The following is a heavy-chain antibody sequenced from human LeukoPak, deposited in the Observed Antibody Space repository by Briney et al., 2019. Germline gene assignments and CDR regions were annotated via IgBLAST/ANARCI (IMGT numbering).Heavy chain of an antibody. J-gene: IGHJ5*02. D-gene: IGHD3-10*01. Sequence: SETLSLTCAVYGGSFSGYYWSWIRQPPGKGLEWIGEINHSGSTNYIPSLESRVTLSVDTSKNQFSLNLNSVTAADTAVYYCASESVLLWFGELLAYWFDPWGQGILVTVSS. CDR1: GGSFSGYY. V-gene: IGHV4-34*01. CDR2: INHSGST. CDR3: ASESVLLWFGELLAYWFDP.